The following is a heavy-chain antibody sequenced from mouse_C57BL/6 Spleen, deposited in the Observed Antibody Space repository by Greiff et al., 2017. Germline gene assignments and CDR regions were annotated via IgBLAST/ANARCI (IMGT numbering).Heavy chain of an antibody. J-gene: IGHJ1*03. CDR2: IYPGSGNT. CDR3: ARAHYYGSSHWYFDV. D-gene: IGHD1-1*01. CDR1: GYTFTDYY. V-gene: IGHV1-76*01. Sequence: QVHVKQSGAELVRPGASVKLSCKASGYTFTDYYINWVKQRPGQGLEWIARIYPGSGNTYYNEKFKGKATLTAEKSSSTAYMQLSSLTSEDSAVYFCARAHYYGSSHWYFDVWGTGTTVTVSS.